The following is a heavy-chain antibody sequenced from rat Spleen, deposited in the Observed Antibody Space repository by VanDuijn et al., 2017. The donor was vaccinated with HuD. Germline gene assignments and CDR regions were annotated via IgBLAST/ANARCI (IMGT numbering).Heavy chain of an antibody. V-gene: IGHV5-17*01. CDR2: IIYDGSST. Sequence: EVQLVESGGGLVQPGRSLKLSCAASGFTFSDYAMAWVRQAPKKGLEWVATIIYDGSSTYYRDSVKGRFTISRDNAKSTLYLQMDSLRSEDTATYYCARHMYTTDSPFDYWGQGVMVTVSS. CDR1: GFTFSDYA. J-gene: IGHJ2*01. CDR3: ARHMYTTDSPFDY. D-gene: IGHD1-6*01.